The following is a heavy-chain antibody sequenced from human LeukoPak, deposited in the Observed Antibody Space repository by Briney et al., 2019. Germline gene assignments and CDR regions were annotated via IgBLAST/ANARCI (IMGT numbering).Heavy chain of an antibody. CDR3: AKSASSDWDWFDP. Sequence: GGLRLSCAAPGFTFRSYAMNWVRPAPGKGLGWVSTIGGSGDRTHYADSVKGRFAISRDNSKNTMSLQTNSLTAEDTAVYYCAKSASSDWDWFDPWGQGTLVTVSS. CDR2: IGGSGDRT. CDR1: GFTFRSYA. J-gene: IGHJ5*02. V-gene: IGHV3-23*01. D-gene: IGHD6-25*01.